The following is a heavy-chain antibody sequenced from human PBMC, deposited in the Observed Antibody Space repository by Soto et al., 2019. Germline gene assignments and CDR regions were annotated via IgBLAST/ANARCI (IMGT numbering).Heavy chain of an antibody. Sequence: LRLSCAASGFTFSSYAMHWVRQAPGKGLEWVAVISYDGSNKYYADSVKGRFTISRDNSKNTLYLQMNSLRAEDTAVYYCARDLPPYRYERTYYYYGTDVWGQGTTVTVSS. V-gene: IGHV3-30-3*01. D-gene: IGHD1-26*01. CDR3: ARDLPPYRYERTYYYYGTDV. J-gene: IGHJ6*02. CDR1: GFTFSSYA. CDR2: ISYDGSNK.